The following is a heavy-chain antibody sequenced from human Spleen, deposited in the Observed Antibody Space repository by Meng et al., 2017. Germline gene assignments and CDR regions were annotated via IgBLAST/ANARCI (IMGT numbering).Heavy chain of an antibody. V-gene: IGHV3-9*01. J-gene: IGHJ4*02. D-gene: IGHD3-22*01. CDR3: AKSDSCGYYSGERDFDY. Sequence: SLKIPCAAFGFTFDDYAMHWVRQAPGKGLEWVSGISWNSGSIGFADSVKGRFTISRDNAKNSLYLQMNSLRAEDTALYFCAKSDSCGYYSGERDFDYWGQGTLVTVSS. CDR1: GFTFDDYA. CDR2: ISWNSGSI.